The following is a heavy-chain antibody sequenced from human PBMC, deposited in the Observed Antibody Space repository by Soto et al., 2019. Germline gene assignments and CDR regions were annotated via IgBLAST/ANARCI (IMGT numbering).Heavy chain of an antibody. CDR1: GFSFSSFA. D-gene: IGHD5-18*01. J-gene: IGHJ4*02. Sequence: SLRLSCEASGFSFSSFAMNWVGQAPWRGLEWVSYISDDGASIYYADSLKGRFTISRDNAKNSLSLQMNNLRAEDTAVYYCARENSVQAWLHHFDHWGLGTLVTVSS. CDR3: ARENSVQAWLHHFDH. V-gene: IGHV3-48*03. CDR2: ISDDGASI.